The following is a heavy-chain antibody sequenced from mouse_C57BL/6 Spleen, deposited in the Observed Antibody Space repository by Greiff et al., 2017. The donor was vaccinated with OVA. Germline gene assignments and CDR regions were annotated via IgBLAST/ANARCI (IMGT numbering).Heavy chain of an antibody. V-gene: IGHV14-4*01. D-gene: IGHD2-5*01. J-gene: IGHJ4*01. Sequence: VQLQQSGAELVRPGASVKLSCTASGFNIKDDYMHWVKQRPEQGLEWIGWIDPENGDTEYASKFQGKATITADTSSNTAYLQLSSLTSEDTAVYYCTTDYSNYDYAMDYWGKGTSVTVSS. CDR1: GFNIKDDY. CDR2: IDPENGDT. CDR3: TTDYSNYDYAMDY.